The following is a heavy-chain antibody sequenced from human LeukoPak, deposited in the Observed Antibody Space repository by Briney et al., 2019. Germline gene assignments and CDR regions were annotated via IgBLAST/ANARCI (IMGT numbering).Heavy chain of an antibody. Sequence: GRSLRLSCAASGFTFSSYAMHWVRQAPGKGLEWVAVISYDGSNKYYADSVKGRFTISRDNSKNTLYLQMNSLRAEDTAVYYCARQRGDILTGYYMPRGFDYWGQGTLVTVSS. CDR1: GFTFSSYA. V-gene: IGHV3-30*04. CDR2: ISYDGSNK. D-gene: IGHD3-9*01. CDR3: ARQRGDILTGYYMPRGFDY. J-gene: IGHJ4*02.